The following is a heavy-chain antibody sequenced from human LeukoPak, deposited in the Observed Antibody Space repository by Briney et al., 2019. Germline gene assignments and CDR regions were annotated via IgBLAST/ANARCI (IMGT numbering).Heavy chain of an antibody. CDR2: IWNDGSNR. V-gene: IGHV3-33*01. J-gene: IGHJ4*02. Sequence: PGRSLRLSCAASGFTFSNYDMYWVRQAPGKGLEWVAVIWNDGSNRYYADSVKGRFTISRDNAKNTLFLQMNSLRAEDTAVYYCARDTKSYFDYWGQGTLVTVSS. CDR1: GFTFSNYD. D-gene: IGHD3-3*01. CDR3: ARDTKSYFDY.